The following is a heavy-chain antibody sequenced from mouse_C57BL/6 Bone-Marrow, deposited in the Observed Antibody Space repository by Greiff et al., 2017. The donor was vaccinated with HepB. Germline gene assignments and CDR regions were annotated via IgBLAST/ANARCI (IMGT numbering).Heavy chain of an antibody. CDR2: ISSDGSYT. CDR3: ARPPFAY. Sequence: EVKLVESGGDLVKPGGSLKLSCAASGFTFSSYGMSWVRQTPDKRLEWVATISSDGSYTYYPDSVKGRFTISRDTAKTTLYLQMSSLKSEATAMYYCARPPFAYWGQGTLVTVSA. J-gene: IGHJ3*01. CDR1: GFTFSSYG. V-gene: IGHV5-6*01.